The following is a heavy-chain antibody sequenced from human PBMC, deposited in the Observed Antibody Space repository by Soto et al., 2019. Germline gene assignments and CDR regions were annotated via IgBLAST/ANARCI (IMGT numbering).Heavy chain of an antibody. CDR2: ISSSGSTI. J-gene: IGHJ4*02. Sequence: QVQLVESGGGLVQPGGSLRLSCAASGFTFSDSYMSWIRQAPGKGLEWVSYISSSGSTIYYADSVKGRFTISRDNAKNSLYLQMNSLRGEDTAVYYCARRGLTIFGVVEEYYFDYWGQGTLVTVSS. V-gene: IGHV3-11*01. CDR3: ARRGLTIFGVVEEYYFDY. CDR1: GFTFSDSY. D-gene: IGHD3-3*01.